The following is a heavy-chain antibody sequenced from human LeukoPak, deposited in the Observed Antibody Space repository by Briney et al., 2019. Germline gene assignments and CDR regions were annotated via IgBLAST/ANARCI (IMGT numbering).Heavy chain of an antibody. CDR2: TYYRSKWFF. J-gene: IGHJ4*02. Sequence: SQTLSLTCAISGDSVSSDTTAWNWIRQSPPRGLKWLGRTYYRSKWFFDYALSVKSRITINADTSKNQFSLQLNSVTPEDTAVYYCARGIAISGYDYWGQGTLVTVSS. CDR3: ARGIAISGYDY. D-gene: IGHD2-21*01. CDR1: GDSVSSDTTA. V-gene: IGHV6-1*01.